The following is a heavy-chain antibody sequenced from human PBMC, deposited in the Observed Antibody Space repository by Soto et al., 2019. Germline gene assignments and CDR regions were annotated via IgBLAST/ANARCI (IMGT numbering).Heavy chain of an antibody. Sequence: EVQLVESGGGLVKPGGSLTLSCAASGFAFRSYIMKWVRQAPGKGLEWVASISSGSSNIYYADSVKGRFTISRDNAKHSLFLQMASVRAEDSAVYYCASATVVAATFDFWGQGTLVTVSS. D-gene: IGHD2-15*01. V-gene: IGHV3-21*01. J-gene: IGHJ4*02. CDR3: ASATVVAATFDF. CDR1: GFAFRSYI. CDR2: ISSGSSNI.